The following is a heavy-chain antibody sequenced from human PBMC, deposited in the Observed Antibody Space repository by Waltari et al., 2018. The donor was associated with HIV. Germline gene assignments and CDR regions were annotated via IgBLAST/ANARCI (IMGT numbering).Heavy chain of an antibody. J-gene: IGHJ6*02. CDR2: IRSKAYGGTT. CDR3: TRVTTSPTYYYYYGMDV. D-gene: IGHD4-4*01. Sequence: EVQLVESGGGLVQPGRSLRLSCTASGFTFGDYAMSWFRQAPGKGLEWVGFIRSKAYGGTTEYAASVKGRFTISRDDSKSIAYLQMNSLKTEDTAVYYCTRVTTSPTYYYYYGMDVWGQGTTVTVSS. V-gene: IGHV3-49*03. CDR1: GFTFGDYA.